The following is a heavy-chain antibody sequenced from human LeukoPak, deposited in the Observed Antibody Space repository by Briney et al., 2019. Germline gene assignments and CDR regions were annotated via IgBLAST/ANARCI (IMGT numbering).Heavy chain of an antibody. CDR2: ISGSGGST. CDR1: GFTFSSYA. V-gene: IGHV3-23*01. Sequence: GGSLRLSCAASGFTFSSYAMSWVRQAPGKGLEWVSAISGSGGSTYYADSVKGRFTISRDNSKNTLYLQMNSLRAEDTAVYYCANGPQEFGNPTLDAFDIWSQGTMVTVSS. D-gene: IGHD4-23*01. CDR3: ANGPQEFGNPTLDAFDI. J-gene: IGHJ3*02.